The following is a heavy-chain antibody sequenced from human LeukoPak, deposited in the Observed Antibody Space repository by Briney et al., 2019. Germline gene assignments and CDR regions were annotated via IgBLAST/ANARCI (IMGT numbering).Heavy chain of an antibody. D-gene: IGHD6-19*01. CDR2: FDPEDGET. CDR1: GYTLTELS. V-gene: IGHV1-24*01. J-gene: IGHJ5*02. CDR3: ARGRDSGWYSWFDP. Sequence: ASVKVSCKVSGYTLTELSMHWVRQAPGKGLEWMGGFDPEDGETIYAQKFQGRVTMTEDTFTDTAYMELSRLRSDDTAVYYCARGRDSGWYSWFDPWGQGTLVTVSS.